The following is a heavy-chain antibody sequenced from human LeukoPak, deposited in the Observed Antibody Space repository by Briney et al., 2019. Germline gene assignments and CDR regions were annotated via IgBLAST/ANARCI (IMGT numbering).Heavy chain of an antibody. D-gene: IGHD2-2*01. CDR3: ARGVPAALRPWFDP. CDR1: GDYITSSY. Sequence: SETLSLTCTVSGDYITSSYWSWIRQPPGKGLEWIGEINHSGSANYNPSLKSRVTISVDTSKNQFSLKLSSVTAADTAVYYCARGVPAALRPWFDPWGQGTLVTVSS. V-gene: IGHV4-34*01. CDR2: INHSGSA. J-gene: IGHJ5*02.